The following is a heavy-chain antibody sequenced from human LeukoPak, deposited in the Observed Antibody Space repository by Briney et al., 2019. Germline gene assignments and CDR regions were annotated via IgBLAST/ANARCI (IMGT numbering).Heavy chain of an antibody. Sequence: GRSLRLSCAASGLTFSAYGIHWVRQAPGKGLEWVAVISYDGNTKYYAYSVKVRFTISRDNSKDTLYLQMNSMRDEDTAVYYCAKRVDYGSSWYYFDYWGQGTLVTVSS. CDR1: GLTFSAYG. D-gene: IGHD6-13*01. V-gene: IGHV3-30*18. CDR3: AKRVDYGSSWYYFDY. J-gene: IGHJ4*02. CDR2: ISYDGNTK.